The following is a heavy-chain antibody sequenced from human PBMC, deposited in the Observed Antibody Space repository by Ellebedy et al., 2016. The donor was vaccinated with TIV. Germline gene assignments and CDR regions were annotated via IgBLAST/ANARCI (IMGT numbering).Heavy chain of an antibody. Sequence: GESLKISXAASGFTCSSRDMHWVRQAAGKSLEWVSAIDTSGGTSYAAAVKGRFTISRESAKNSLYLQMNSLRDGDTAVYYCAREIAVPGRWYFDLWGRGTLVTVSS. D-gene: IGHD6-19*01. CDR3: AREIAVPGRWYFDL. CDR1: GFTCSSRD. CDR2: IDTSGGT. V-gene: IGHV3-13*01. J-gene: IGHJ2*01.